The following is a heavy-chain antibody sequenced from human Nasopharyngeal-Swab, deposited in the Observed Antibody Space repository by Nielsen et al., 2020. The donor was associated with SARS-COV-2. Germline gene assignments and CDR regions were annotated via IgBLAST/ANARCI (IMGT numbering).Heavy chain of an antibody. J-gene: IGHJ4*02. Sequence: GESLKISCVASEFTLRDYWMSWVRQAPAKGLEWVASIKQDGSEKNYVDSVKGRFTISRDNAKNSLFLQMDSLRTEDTAFYYCARVGGRTSPMGSWGQGTLVTVSS. CDR2: IKQDGSEK. CDR1: EFTLRDYW. D-gene: IGHD3-10*01. CDR3: ARVGGRTSPMGS. V-gene: IGHV3-7*01.